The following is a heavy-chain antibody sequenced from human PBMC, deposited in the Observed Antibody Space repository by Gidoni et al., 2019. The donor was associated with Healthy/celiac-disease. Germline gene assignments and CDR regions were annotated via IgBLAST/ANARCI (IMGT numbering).Heavy chain of an antibody. V-gene: IGHV3-9*01. D-gene: IGHD6-13*01. CDR2: ISWNSGSI. J-gene: IGHJ4*02. CDR3: AKDMAPYSSSWYGVDY. Sequence: EVQLVESGVGLVQPGRSLRLSCAASGFTFDVYAMHWVRQAPGKGLEWVSGISWNSGSIGYADSVKGRFTISRDNAKNSLYLQMNSLRAEDTALYYCAKDMAPYSSSWYGVDYWGQGTLVTVSS. CDR1: GFTFDVYA.